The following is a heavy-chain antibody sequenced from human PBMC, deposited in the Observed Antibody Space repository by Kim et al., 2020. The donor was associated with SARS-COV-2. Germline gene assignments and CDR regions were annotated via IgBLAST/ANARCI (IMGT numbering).Heavy chain of an antibody. Sequence: SETLSLTCTVSGGSISSSSYYWGWIRQPPGKGLEWIGSTYYSGSTYYNPSLKSRVTISVDTSKNQFSLKLSSVTAADTAVYYCARHGRMAAGCYHYFDYWRQGTLVTVSS. CDR3: ARHGRMAAGCYHYFDY. CDR1: GGSISSSSYY. J-gene: IGHJ4*02. V-gene: IGHV4-39*01. D-gene: IGHD6-13*01. CDR2: TYYSGST.